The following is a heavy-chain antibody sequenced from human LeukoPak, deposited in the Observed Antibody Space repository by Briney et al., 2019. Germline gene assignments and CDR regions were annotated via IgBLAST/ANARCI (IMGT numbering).Heavy chain of an antibody. J-gene: IGHJ3*02. V-gene: IGHV3-11*05. CDR1: GFTFSDYY. D-gene: IGHD3-22*01. CDR3: ARDWLYYYDSSGHWAFDI. CDR2: ISSSSSYT. Sequence: GGSLRLSCAASGFTFSDYYMSWIRQAPGKGLEWVSYISSSSSYTNYADSVKGRFTISRDNAKNSLYLQMNSLRAEDTAVYYCARDWLYYYDSSGHWAFDIWGQGTMVTVSS.